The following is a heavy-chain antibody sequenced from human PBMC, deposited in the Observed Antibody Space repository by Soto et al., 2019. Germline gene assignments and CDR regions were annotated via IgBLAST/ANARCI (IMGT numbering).Heavy chain of an antibody. D-gene: IGHD3-10*01. CDR2: VNPILSMS. J-gene: IGHJ4*02. CDR1: GDTFNFYS. V-gene: IGHV1-69*04. CDR3: ATSYWSGYRAFDF. Sequence: QVQLVQSGAEVKRPGSSVKVSCKASGDTFNFYSINWVRQAPGLGLEWMGRVNPILSMSNYAQRFQGRVTMTADKSTSTAYMELSGLRSEDTAIYYCATSYWSGYRAFDFWGQVVLVTVSS.